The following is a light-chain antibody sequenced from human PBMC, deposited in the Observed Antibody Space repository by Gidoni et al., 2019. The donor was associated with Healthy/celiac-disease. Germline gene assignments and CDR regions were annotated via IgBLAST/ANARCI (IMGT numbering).Light chain of an antibody. CDR2: GNS. CDR3: QSYDSSLSGYVV. CDR1: SSNIGAGYD. V-gene: IGLV1-40*01. Sequence: QSVLTQPPSVSGAQLQRVTISCTGSSSNIGAGYDVHWYQQLPGTAPKLLIYGNSNRPSGVPDRFSGSKSGTSASLAITGLQAEDEADYYCQSYDSSLSGYVVFGGGTKLTVL. J-gene: IGLJ2*01.